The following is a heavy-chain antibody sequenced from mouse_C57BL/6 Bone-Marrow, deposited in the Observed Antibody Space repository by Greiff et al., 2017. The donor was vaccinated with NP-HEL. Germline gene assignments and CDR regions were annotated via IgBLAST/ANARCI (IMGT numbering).Heavy chain of an antibody. J-gene: IGHJ2*01. CDR1: GYSFTGYY. Sequence: VQLQQSGPELVKPGASVKISCKASGYSFTGYYMNWVKQSPEKSLEWIGEINPSTGGTTYNQKFKAKATLTVDKSSSTAYMQLKSLTSEDSAVYYCARLGYDGYSDYWGQGTTLTVSS. CDR3: ARLGYDGYSDY. V-gene: IGHV1-42*01. D-gene: IGHD2-3*01. CDR2: INPSTGGT.